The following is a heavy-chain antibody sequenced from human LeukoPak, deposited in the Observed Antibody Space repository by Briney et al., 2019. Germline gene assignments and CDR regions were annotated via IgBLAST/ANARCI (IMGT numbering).Heavy chain of an antibody. CDR1: GGSITSSSYY. CDR2: IYYTGST. V-gene: IGHV4-39*07. J-gene: IGHJ5*02. Sequence: SETLSLTCTVSGGSITSSSYYWGWIRQPPGKGPEWIGSIYYTGSTNYNPSLKSRVTISLDTSKNQFSLKLTSVTAADTAVYYCASVRGYSSGWYASGFDPWGLGTLVTVSS. CDR3: ASVRGYSSGWYASGFDP. D-gene: IGHD6-19*01.